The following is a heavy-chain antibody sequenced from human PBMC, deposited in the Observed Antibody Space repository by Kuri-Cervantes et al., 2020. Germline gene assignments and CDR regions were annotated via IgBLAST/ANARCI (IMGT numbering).Heavy chain of an antibody. CDR3: ARDDGSGIYYFDY. Sequence: SETLSLTCTVSGGSVSSGSYYWSWIRQPPGKGLEWIGYIYYSGSTYYNPSLKSRVTISVDTSKNQFSLKLSSVTAADTAVYYCARDDGSGIYYFDYWGQGTLVTVSS. J-gene: IGHJ4*02. CDR2: IYYSGST. V-gene: IGHV4-61*01. CDR1: GGSVSSGSYY. D-gene: IGHD3-22*01.